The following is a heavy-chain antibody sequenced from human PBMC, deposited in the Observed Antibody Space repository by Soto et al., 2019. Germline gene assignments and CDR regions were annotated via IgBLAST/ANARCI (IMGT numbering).Heavy chain of an antibody. J-gene: IGHJ6*02. CDR1: GGTFSSYA. CDR3: AVTVDPYYYYGMDV. CDR2: IIPIFGTA. Sequence: GASVKVSCKASGGTFSSYAISWVRQAPGQGLEWMGGIIPIFGTANYAQKFQGRVTITRDTSASTAYMELSSLRSEDTAVYYCAVTVDPYYYYGMDVWGQGTTVTVSS. D-gene: IGHD4-17*01. V-gene: IGHV1-69*05.